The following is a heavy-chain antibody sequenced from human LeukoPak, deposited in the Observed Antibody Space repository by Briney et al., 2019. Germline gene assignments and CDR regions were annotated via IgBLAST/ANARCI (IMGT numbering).Heavy chain of an antibody. CDR1: GYTFTSYD. CDR3: AREGQWLYAFDI. J-gene: IGHJ3*02. D-gene: IGHD6-19*01. V-gene: IGHV1-8*01. CDR2: MNPNSGNT. Sequence: ASVKVSCKASGYTFTSYDINWVRQATGQGLEWMGWMNPNSGNTGYAQKFQGRVTMTRNTSISTAYMELSSLRSEDTAVYYCAREGQWLYAFDIWGQGTMVTVSS.